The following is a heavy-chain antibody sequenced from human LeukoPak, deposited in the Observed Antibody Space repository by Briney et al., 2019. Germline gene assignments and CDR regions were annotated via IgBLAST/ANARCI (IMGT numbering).Heavy chain of an antibody. D-gene: IGHD3-3*01. Sequence: QLGGSLRLSCAASRFTFSNYGVHWVRQAPGKGLEWVSYINSRSSTIYYADSVRGRFPISRDNAKNSLYLQMNTLRAEDTAVYYCARARFKSDYWGQGTLVTVSS. V-gene: IGHV3-48*01. J-gene: IGHJ4*02. CDR1: RFTFSNYG. CDR2: INSRSSTI. CDR3: ARARFKSDY.